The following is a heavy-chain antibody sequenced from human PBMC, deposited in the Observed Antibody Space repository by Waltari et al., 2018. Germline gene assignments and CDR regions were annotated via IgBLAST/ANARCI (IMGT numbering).Heavy chain of an antibody. D-gene: IGHD4-17*01. Sequence: QLQLQESGPGLVKPSETLSLTCTVSGGSISSSSYYWGWIRQPPGKGLEWIGSIYYSGSTYYNPSLKSRVTISVDTSKNQFSLKLSSVTAADTAVYYCARGGVGGYGGNSDYFDYWGQGTLVTVSS. CDR1: GGSISSSSYY. J-gene: IGHJ4*02. CDR2: IYYSGST. CDR3: ARGGVGGYGGNSDYFDY. V-gene: IGHV4-39*07.